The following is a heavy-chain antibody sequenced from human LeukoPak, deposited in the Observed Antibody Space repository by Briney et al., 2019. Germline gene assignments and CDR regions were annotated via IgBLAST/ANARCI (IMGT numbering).Heavy chain of an antibody. CDR2: IRSEGNSYAA. V-gene: IGHV3-73*01. Sequence: GGSLKLSRAASGFTFSGSAMHWVRQASGKGLEWVGRIRSEGNSYAAAYAASVKGRFTISRDDSKNTAYLQMNSLKTEDTAVYYCARLGTGEAFDIWGQGTMVTVSS. CDR1: GFTFSGSA. J-gene: IGHJ3*02. CDR3: ARLGTGEAFDI. D-gene: IGHD7-27*01.